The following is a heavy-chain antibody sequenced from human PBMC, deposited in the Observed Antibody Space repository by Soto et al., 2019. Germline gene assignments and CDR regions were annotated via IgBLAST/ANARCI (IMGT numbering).Heavy chain of an antibody. V-gene: IGHV3-11*01. D-gene: IGHD5-18*01. CDR2: ISSSGSTI. Sequence: GGSLRLSCAASGFTFSDYYMSWIRQAPGKGLEWVSYISSSGSTIYYADSVKGRFTISRDNAKNSLYLQMNSLRAEDTAEYYCARVASGYSLYMDVWGKGTTVTVSS. CDR3: ARVASGYSLYMDV. J-gene: IGHJ6*03. CDR1: GFTFSDYY.